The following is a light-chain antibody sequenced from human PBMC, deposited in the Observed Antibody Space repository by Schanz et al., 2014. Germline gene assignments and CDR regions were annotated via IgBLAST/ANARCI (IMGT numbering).Light chain of an antibody. V-gene: IGLV2-14*03. CDR3: SSFTSVSTVV. J-gene: IGLJ1*01. CDR2: DVN. Sequence: QSALTQPASVSGSPGQSITISCTGTSSDVGGYDYVSWYQQHPGKAPKLMIYDVNNRPSGVSHRFSGSKSGTTASLTISDLQAEDEADYYCSSFTSVSTVVFGPGTKLTVL. CDR1: SSDVGGYDY.